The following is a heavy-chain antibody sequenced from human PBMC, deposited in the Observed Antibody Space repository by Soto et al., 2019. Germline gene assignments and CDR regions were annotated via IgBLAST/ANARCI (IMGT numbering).Heavy chain of an antibody. Sequence: QVQLQESGPGLVKPSQTLSLTCTVSGGSISSGDYYWSWIRQPPGKGLEWIGYIYYSGSTYYNPSLKGPVTISVDTAKNPFSLKLRSVAAGDPAVYYCAHHGCNSVYFDYWGQGTLVPRPS. CDR2: IYYSGST. J-gene: IGHJ4*02. D-gene: IGHD4-4*01. V-gene: IGHV4-30-4*01. CDR3: AHHGCNSVYFDY. CDR1: GGSISSGDYY.